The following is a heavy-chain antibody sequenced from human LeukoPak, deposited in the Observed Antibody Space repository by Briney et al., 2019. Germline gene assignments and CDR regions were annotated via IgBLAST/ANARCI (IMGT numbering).Heavy chain of an antibody. D-gene: IGHD6-19*01. CDR1: GGSISSSSYY. CDR2: IYYSGST. V-gene: IGHV4-39*01. J-gene: IGHJ3*02. CDR3: ARRCSSGWFGDAFDI. Sequence: PSETLSLTCTVSGGSISSSSYYWGWIRQPPGKGLEWIGSIYYSGSTYYNPSLKSRVTISVDTSKNQFSLKLSSVTAADTAVYYCARRCSSGWFGDAFDIWGQGTMVTVSS.